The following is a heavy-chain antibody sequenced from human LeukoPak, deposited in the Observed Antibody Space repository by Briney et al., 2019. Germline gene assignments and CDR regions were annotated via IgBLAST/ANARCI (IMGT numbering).Heavy chain of an antibody. D-gene: IGHD4/OR15-4a*01. CDR2: ISGSGVNT. V-gene: IGHV3-23*01. Sequence: GGSLRLSCAASGFTFDNYAMNWVRQAPGKGLEWVLGISGSGVNTYYADSVKGRFTISRDNSKNTLYLQLNSLRGEDTAIYYCARDTSFDYGAHAMDVWGQGTTVTVSS. CDR3: ARDTSFDYGAHAMDV. CDR1: GFTFDNYA. J-gene: IGHJ6*02.